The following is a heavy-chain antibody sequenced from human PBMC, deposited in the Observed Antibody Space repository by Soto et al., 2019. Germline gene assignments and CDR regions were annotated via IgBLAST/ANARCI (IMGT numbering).Heavy chain of an antibody. V-gene: IGHV1-69*13. CDR1: GGSFSSYA. CDR3: ARAPGNVGGSYDGPFDY. Sequence: SVKVSWKASGGSFSSYAISWVRQAPGQGLEWMGGIIPIFGTANYAQKFQGRVTITADESTSTAYMELSSLRSEDTAVYYCARAPGNVGGSYDGPFDYWGQGTLVTVSS. J-gene: IGHJ4*02. CDR2: IIPIFGTA. D-gene: IGHD1-26*01.